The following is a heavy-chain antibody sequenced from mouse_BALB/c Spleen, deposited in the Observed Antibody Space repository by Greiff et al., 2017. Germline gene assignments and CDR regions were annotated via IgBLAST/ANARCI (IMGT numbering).Heavy chain of an antibody. CDR3: ARVTYAMDY. CDR1: GFTFTDYY. J-gene: IGHJ4*01. Sequence: DVKLVESGGGLVQPGGSLRLSCATSGFTFTDYYMSWVRQPPGKALEWLGFIRNKANGYTTEYSASVKGRFTISRDNSQSILYLQMNTLRAEDSATYYCARVTYAMDYWGQGTSVTVSS. V-gene: IGHV7-3*02. CDR2: IRNKANGYTT.